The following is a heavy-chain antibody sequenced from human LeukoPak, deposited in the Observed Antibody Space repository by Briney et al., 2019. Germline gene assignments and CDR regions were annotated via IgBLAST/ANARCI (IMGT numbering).Heavy chain of an antibody. V-gene: IGHV3-64*01. CDR2: ISSNGGST. CDR1: GFTFSSYA. Sequence: GGSLRLSCAASGFTFSSYAMHWVRQAPGKGLEYVSGISSNGGSTYYANSVKGRVTISRDNSKNTLYLHMGSLRAEDMAVYYCAIAAAATVLGYWGQGTLVTVSS. J-gene: IGHJ4*02. D-gene: IGHD6-13*01. CDR3: AIAAAATVLGY.